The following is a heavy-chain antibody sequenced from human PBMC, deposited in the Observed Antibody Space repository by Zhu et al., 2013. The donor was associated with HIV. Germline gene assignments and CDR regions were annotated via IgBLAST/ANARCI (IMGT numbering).Heavy chain of an antibody. CDR1: GGTFSSYA. J-gene: IGHJ6*02. V-gene: IGHV1-69*01. Sequence: QVQLVQSGAEVKKPGSSVKVSCKASGGTFSSYAISWVRQAPGQGLEWMGGIIPIFGTANYAQKFQGRVTITADESTSTAYMELSSLRSEDTAVYYCASNSYSYGSAYYYYGMDVWGQGTTVTVSS. CDR3: ASNSYSYGSAYYYYGMDV. D-gene: IGHD5-18*01. CDR2: IIPIFGTA.